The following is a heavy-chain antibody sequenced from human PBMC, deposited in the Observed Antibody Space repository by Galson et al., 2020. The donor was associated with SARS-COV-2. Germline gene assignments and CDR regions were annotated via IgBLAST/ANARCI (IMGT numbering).Heavy chain of an antibody. Sequence: QLGESLKISCAASGITFSSYAMHWVRQAPGKGLEWVAVISYDGSNKYYADSVKGRFTISRDNSKNTRYLQMNSLRAEDTAVYYCAKTYSGGYRGWFDPWGQGTLVTVSS. CDR2: ISYDGSNK. D-gene: IGHD1-26*01. V-gene: IGHV3-30*04. CDR3: AKTYSGGYRGWFDP. CDR1: GITFSSYA. J-gene: IGHJ5*02.